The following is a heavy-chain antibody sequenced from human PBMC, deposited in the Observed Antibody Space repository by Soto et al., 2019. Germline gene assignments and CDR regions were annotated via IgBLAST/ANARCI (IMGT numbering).Heavy chain of an antibody. J-gene: IGHJ4*02. CDR3: ARVPYSSGLLFYPDY. V-gene: IGHV1-46*01. D-gene: IGHD5-18*01. CDR2: INPNGGDT. Sequence: ASVKVSCKASGYTFTYYHVHWVRQAPGQGLEWMGIINPNGGDTSYAQKFQGRVTMTRDTSTSTVYMEISSLRSEDTALYYCARVPYSSGLLFYPDYWGQGTLVTVSS. CDR1: GYTFTYYH.